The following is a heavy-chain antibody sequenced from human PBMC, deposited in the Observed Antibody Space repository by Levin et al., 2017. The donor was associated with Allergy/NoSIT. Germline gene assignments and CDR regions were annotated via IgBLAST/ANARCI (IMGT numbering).Heavy chain of an antibody. J-gene: IGHJ4*02. CDR2: IWYDGTNK. Sequence: GGSLRLSCAASGFTFSTYGMHWIRQAPGKGLEWVAVIWYDGTNKYYADSVKGRFTISRANSKNTLSLQMNSLSAEDTAVYYYARDWSGYMNDWVQGTLVTVSS. V-gene: IGHV3-33*01. CDR1: GFTFSTYG. CDR3: ARDWSGYMND. D-gene: IGHD3-3*01.